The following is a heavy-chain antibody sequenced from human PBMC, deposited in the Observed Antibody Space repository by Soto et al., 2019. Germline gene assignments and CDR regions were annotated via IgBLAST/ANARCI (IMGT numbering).Heavy chain of an antibody. Sequence: QVQLVQSGAELKKPGSSVKVSGKASGGTFSSYAINWVRQAPGQGLEWMGGIIPIFATADYAQKFQGRVTITADESTSTAYMELSSLRSEDTAVYYCAQCLLGVNYYYGMDVWGQGTTVTVSS. CDR3: AQCLLGVNYYYGMDV. D-gene: IGHD3-16*01. V-gene: IGHV1-69*12. CDR2: IIPIFATA. CDR1: GGTFSSYA. J-gene: IGHJ6*02.